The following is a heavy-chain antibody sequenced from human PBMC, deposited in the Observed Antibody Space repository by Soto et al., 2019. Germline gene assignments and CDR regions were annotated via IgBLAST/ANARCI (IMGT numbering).Heavy chain of an antibody. J-gene: IGHJ6*02. CDR1: GCTFRDYN. Sequence: GALRLPCSVSGCTFRDYNMGGMRQAPGKGLEWISYITYRGNDVYYADSVKGRFAISRDNTKNSLYLQMNSLRVEDTALYYSARRIVGNTGHAMDVWGQGTKVTVYS. CDR3: ARRIVGNTGHAMDV. V-gene: IGHV3-11*01. D-gene: IGHD1-26*01. CDR2: ITYRGNDV.